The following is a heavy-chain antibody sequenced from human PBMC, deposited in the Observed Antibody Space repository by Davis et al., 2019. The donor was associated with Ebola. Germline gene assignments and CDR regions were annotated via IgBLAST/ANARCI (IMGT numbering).Heavy chain of an antibody. Sequence: GGSLRLSCAASGFTFSSYGMHWVRQAPGKGLEWVAVIWYDGSNKYYADSVKGRFTIPKDNSKNTLYLQMNSLRAEDTAVYYCARDFRSGSYYLDYWGQGTLVTVSS. CDR3: ARDFRSGSYYLDY. CDR1: GFTFSSYG. CDR2: IWYDGSNK. J-gene: IGHJ4*02. V-gene: IGHV3-33*01. D-gene: IGHD1-26*01.